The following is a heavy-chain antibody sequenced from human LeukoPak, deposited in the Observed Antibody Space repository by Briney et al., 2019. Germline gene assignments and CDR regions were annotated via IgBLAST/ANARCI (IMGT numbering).Heavy chain of an antibody. D-gene: IGHD5-24*01. J-gene: IGHJ4*02. CDR3: ARDNGDGYNDY. CDR2: ISPSSGAT. Sequence: ASVKVPCKASGYTFTGYYMHWVRQAPGQGLEWMGRISPSSGATDLAQKLRGRVTMTRDTSIDTAYVELTRLRSDDTAVYYCARDNGDGYNDYWGQGTLITVSS. CDR1: GYTFTGYY. V-gene: IGHV1-2*06.